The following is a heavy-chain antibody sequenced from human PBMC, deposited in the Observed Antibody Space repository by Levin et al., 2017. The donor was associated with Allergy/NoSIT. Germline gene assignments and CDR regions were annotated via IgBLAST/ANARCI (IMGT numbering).Heavy chain of an antibody. V-gene: IGHV3-33*01. CDR2: IWYDGSNK. D-gene: IGHD3-3*01. Sequence: GGSLRLSCAASRFTFRSFGMHWVRQAPGMGLEWVAVIWYDGSNKYYADSVKGRFTISRDNSKNTLYLQMNSLRAEDTAVYYCAREERFLDLRVGMDVWGQGTTVTVSS. J-gene: IGHJ6*02. CDR1: RFTFRSFG. CDR3: AREERFLDLRVGMDV.